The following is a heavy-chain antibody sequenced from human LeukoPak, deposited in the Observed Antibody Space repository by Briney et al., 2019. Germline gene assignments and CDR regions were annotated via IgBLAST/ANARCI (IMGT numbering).Heavy chain of an antibody. Sequence: GGSLRLSCAASGFTFSSYWMSWVRQAPGKGLEWVANIKQDGSEKYYVDSVKGRFNISRDNAKNSLYLQMNSLRAEDTAVYYCARKGSGVLLWFGELLLGAFDIWGQGTMVTVSS. CDR1: GFTFSSYW. CDR3: ARKGSGVLLWFGELLLGAFDI. D-gene: IGHD3-10*01. J-gene: IGHJ3*02. CDR2: IKQDGSEK. V-gene: IGHV3-7*01.